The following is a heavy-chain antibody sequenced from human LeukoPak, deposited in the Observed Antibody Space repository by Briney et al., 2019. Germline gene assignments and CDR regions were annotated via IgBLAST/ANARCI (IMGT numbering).Heavy chain of an antibody. J-gene: IGHJ4*02. CDR2: IRYDGSNK. CDR3: AKDGSSRWADGNLCC. CDR1: GFTFSNYG. D-gene: IGHD6-13*01. Sequence: GGSLRLSCAASGFTFSNYGMHWVRQAPGKGLQWVAFIRYDGSNKYYADSVKGRFTISRDNSKNTLYLQMNSLRAEDTAMYYCAKDGSSRWADGNLCCWGQGTLVIVSS. V-gene: IGHV3-30*02.